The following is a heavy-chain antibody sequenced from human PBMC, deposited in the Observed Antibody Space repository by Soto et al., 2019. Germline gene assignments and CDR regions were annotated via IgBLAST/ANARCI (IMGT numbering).Heavy chain of an antibody. Sequence: LRLSCVVSGFTFSNAWMTWVRQAPGKGLEWVGRIKRKADGETTDYATSVKGRFAISRDDSKNTLFLQMDGLTIEYTAIYYFTIYRVLCLGESPSWQGFDSWGQGALVTVS. CDR3: TIYRVLCLGESPSWQGFDS. CDR1: GFTFSNAW. V-gene: IGHV3-15*01. D-gene: IGHD3-16*01. CDR2: IKRKADGETT. J-gene: IGHJ5*01.